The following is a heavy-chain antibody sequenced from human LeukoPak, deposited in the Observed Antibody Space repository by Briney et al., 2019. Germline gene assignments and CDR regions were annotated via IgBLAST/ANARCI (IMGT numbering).Heavy chain of an antibody. V-gene: IGHV1-18*01. J-gene: IGHJ6*02. CDR1: GYTFNSYG. Sequence: ASVKVSCKASGYTFNSYGISWVRQAPGQGLEWMGWISAYNGNTNYAQKLQGRVTMTTDTSTSTAYMELRSLRSDDTAVYYCARGPETYGDPRGSHYYYYGMDVWGQGTTVTVSS. CDR2: ISAYNGNT. CDR3: ARGPETYGDPRGSHYYYYGMDV. D-gene: IGHD4-17*01.